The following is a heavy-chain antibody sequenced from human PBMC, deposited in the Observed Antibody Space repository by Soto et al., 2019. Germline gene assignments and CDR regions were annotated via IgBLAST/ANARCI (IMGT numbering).Heavy chain of an antibody. D-gene: IGHD2-15*01. CDR3: AKGASIGYCSGGSCYSPVQIDY. V-gene: IGHV3-23*01. CDR2: ISGSGGST. J-gene: IGHJ4*02. CDR1: GFTFSSYA. Sequence: EVQLLESGGGLVQPGGSLRLSCAASGFTFSSYAMSWVRQAPGKGLEWVSAISGSGGSTYYADSVKGRFTISRDNSKNTLYLQMNSLRADDTAVYYCAKGASIGYCSGGSCYSPVQIDYWGQGTLVTVSS.